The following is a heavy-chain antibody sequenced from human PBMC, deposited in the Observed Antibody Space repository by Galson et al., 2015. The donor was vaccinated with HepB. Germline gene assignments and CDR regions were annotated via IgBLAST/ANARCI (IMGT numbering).Heavy chain of an antibody. CDR3: ARVLFPGDILGPHYYYYYMDV. D-gene: IGHD2-15*01. CDR1: GGSFSDYY. Sequence: GTLSLTCAVYGGSFSDYYWSWIRQPPGKGLEWIGEINHSGSTNNNPSLKSRVTISVDTSKNQFSLNLRSVTAADTAIYYCARVLFPGDILGPHYYYYYMDVWGKGTTVTVSS. CDR2: INHSGST. V-gene: IGHV4-34*01. J-gene: IGHJ6*03.